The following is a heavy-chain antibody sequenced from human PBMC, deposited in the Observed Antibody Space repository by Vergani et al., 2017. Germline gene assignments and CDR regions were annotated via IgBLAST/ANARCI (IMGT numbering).Heavy chain of an antibody. D-gene: IGHD6-19*01. V-gene: IGHV4-4*02. CDR2: IYHSGST. CDR3: ASDSSGWGFAEYFQH. Sequence: QVQLQESGPGLVKPSGTLSLTCAVSGGSISSSNWWSWVRQPPGKGLEWIGEIYHSGSTNYNPSLKSRFTISVDTSKNQFSLKLSPVTAADTAVYYCASDSSGWGFAEYFQHWGQGTLVTVSS. J-gene: IGHJ1*01. CDR1: GGSISSSNW.